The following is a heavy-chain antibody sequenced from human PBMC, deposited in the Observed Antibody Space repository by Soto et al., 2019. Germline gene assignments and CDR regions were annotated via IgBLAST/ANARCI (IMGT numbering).Heavy chain of an antibody. CDR2: VGSDGRGA. V-gene: IGHV3-74*01. Sequence: EVQLVESGGGLVQPGGSVRLSCAASGFTFSNYWMHWVRQTPGKGLVWVSRVGSDGRGATYADSVKGRFTISRDNAKHTLYLQMDSLRVADTAMYHCARDGLMHGPDMDQWGQGILVTVSS. D-gene: IGHD3-16*01. CDR1: GFTFSNYW. CDR3: ARDGLMHGPDMDQ. J-gene: IGHJ4*02.